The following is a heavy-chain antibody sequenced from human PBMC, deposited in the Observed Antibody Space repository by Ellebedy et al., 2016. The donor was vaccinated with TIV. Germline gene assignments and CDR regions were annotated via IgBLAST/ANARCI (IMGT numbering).Heavy chain of an antibody. Sequence: SETLSLTCAITGDSVSSNSAAWSWIRQSPSRGLEWLGRTYYRSKWYIEYAVSVKGRMTISPDTSKNEFSLQLNSVTPEDTAIYYCARGVAASGFVYWGQGTLVTVSS. CDR1: GDSVSSNSAA. V-gene: IGHV6-1*01. J-gene: IGHJ4*02. D-gene: IGHD6-13*01. CDR2: TYYRSKWYI. CDR3: ARGVAASGFVY.